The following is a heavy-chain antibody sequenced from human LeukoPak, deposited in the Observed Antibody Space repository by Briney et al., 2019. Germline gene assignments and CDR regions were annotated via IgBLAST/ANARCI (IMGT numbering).Heavy chain of an antibody. Sequence: GGSLRLSCAASGFTFSSYGMSWVRQAPGKGLEWVSAISGSGGSTYYADSVKGRFTISRDNAKNTLYLQMNSLRAEDTAVYYCVRGGVRGAFDIWGQGTMVTVSS. D-gene: IGHD3-10*01. CDR1: GFTFSSYG. CDR2: ISGSGGST. V-gene: IGHV3-23*01. CDR3: VRGGVRGAFDI. J-gene: IGHJ3*02.